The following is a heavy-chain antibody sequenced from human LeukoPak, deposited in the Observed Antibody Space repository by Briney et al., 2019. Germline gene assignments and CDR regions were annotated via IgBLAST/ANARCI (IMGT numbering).Heavy chain of an antibody. Sequence: ASVKVSCKASGYTFTIYGISWVRQAPGQGLEWMGWISAYNGNTNYAQKLQGRVTMTTDTSTSTAYMELRSLRSDDTAVYYCARGVTYGSGSYYFAGNDAFDIWGQGTMVTVSS. V-gene: IGHV1-18*01. CDR3: ARGVTYGSGSYYFAGNDAFDI. CDR1: GYTFTIYG. D-gene: IGHD3-10*01. CDR2: ISAYNGNT. J-gene: IGHJ3*02.